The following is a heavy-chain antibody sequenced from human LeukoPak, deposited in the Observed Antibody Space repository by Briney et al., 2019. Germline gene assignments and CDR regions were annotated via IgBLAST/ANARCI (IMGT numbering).Heavy chain of an antibody. CDR2: INAGNGNT. CDR1: GYTFTSYA. D-gene: IGHD2-2*01. CDR3: ARGTNIVVVPAAIIYWFDP. Sequence: ASVKVSCKASGYTFTSYAMHWVRQAPGQRLEWMGWINAGNGNTKYSQKFQGRVTITRDTSASTAYMELSSLRSEDTAVYYCARGTNIVVVPAAIIYWFDPWGQGTLVTVSS. J-gene: IGHJ5*02. V-gene: IGHV1-3*01.